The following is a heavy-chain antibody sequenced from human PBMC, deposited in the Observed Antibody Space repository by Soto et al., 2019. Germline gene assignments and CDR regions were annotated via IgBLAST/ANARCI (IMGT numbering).Heavy chain of an antibody. CDR1: GLTFSSAW. V-gene: IGHV3-15*01. CDR3: ITGLVATGTIDY. CDR2: IKSTSDGGTA. Sequence: GGSLRLSCAASGLTFSSAWVSLVRQAPGKGLECVCRIKSTSDGGTADYAAPVKGRFTISRDDLKNMLYLQMNSLKTEDTGVYYCITGLVATGTIDYWGQGTQVTVSS. D-gene: IGHD1-1*01. J-gene: IGHJ4*02.